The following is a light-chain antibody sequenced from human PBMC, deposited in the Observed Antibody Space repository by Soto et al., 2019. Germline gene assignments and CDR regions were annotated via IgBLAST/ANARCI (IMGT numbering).Light chain of an antibody. J-gene: IGKJ4*01. Sequence: DIQMTQSPSSLSASVGDRVTITCRASQSISTFLNWYQQKPGKAPNLLIYSSSTLQIGVPSRFSGSGSGTDFTLTISSLQPEDFATYYCQQTYDTPLTFGGGTKVDIK. V-gene: IGKV1-39*01. CDR3: QQTYDTPLT. CDR1: QSISTF. CDR2: SSS.